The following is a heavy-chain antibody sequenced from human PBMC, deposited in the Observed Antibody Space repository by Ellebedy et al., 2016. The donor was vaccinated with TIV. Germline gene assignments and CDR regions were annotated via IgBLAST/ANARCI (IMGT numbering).Heavy chain of an antibody. CDR2: ISTYNGNT. V-gene: IGHV1-18*01. CDR3: ATDLRYCSNDVCFKRYDAFDI. CDR1: GYTFTSYA. Sequence: AASVKVSCKASGYTFTSYAISWVRQAPGQGLEWMGWISTYNGNTNYAQKLQGRVTMTEDTSTDTAYMELSSLRSEDTAVYYCATDLRYCSNDVCFKRYDAFDIWGQGTMVTVSS. D-gene: IGHD2-8*01. J-gene: IGHJ3*02.